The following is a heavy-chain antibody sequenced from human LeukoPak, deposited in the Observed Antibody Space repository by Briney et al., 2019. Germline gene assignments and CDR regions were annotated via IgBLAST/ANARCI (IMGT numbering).Heavy chain of an antibody. CDR3: AKSVYHSGNY. CDR2: IWYDGSNK. CDR1: GFTFSSYG. J-gene: IGHJ4*02. V-gene: IGHV3-33*06. Sequence: PGRSLRLSCAASGFTFSSYGMHWVRQAPGKGLEWVAVIWYDGSNKYYADSVKGRFTISRDNSKNTVSLQMNSLRAEDTAVYYCAKSVYHSGNYWGQGTLVTVSS. D-gene: IGHD3-10*01.